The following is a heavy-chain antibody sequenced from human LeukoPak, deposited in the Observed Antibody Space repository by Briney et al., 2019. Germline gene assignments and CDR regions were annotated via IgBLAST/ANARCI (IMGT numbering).Heavy chain of an antibody. V-gene: IGHV3-7*03. CDR1: GFTVSSNY. Sequence: SGGSLRLSCAASGFTVSSNYMSWVRQAPGKGLEWLAHIKPDESRIFYADSVKGRFAISRDNAKNSVYLQMNSLRAEDTAVYFCARLILWETSNAFDIWGQGTMVTVSS. J-gene: IGHJ3*02. CDR3: ARLILWETSNAFDI. D-gene: IGHD1-26*01. CDR2: IKPDESRI.